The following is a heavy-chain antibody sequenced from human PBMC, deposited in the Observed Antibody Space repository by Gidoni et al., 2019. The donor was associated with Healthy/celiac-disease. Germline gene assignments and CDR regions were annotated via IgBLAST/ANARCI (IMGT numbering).Heavy chain of an antibody. CDR2: INSDGSST. D-gene: IGHD2-15*01. Sequence: EVQLVESGGGLVQPGGSLRLSCAASGFTFSSYWMHWVRQAPGTGLVWVSRINSDGSSTSYADSVKGRFTISRDNAKNALYLQMDSLRAEDTAVYYCARAGVVEVVAATRPDWYFDLWGRGTLVTVSS. CDR3: ARAGVVEVVAATRPDWYFDL. CDR1: GFTFSSYW. V-gene: IGHV3-74*01. J-gene: IGHJ2*01.